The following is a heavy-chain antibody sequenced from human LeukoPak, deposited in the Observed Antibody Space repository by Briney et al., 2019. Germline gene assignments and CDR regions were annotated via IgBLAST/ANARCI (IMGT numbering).Heavy chain of an antibody. CDR1: GFTFSSYG. CDR2: IRYDGSNK. V-gene: IGHV3-30*02. J-gene: IGHJ4*02. Sequence: GGSLRLSCAASGFTFSSYGMHWVRQAPGKGLEWVAFIRYDGSNKFYADSVKGRFTISRDNTKNSLYLQMNSLRAEDTAVYYCARGYDSSGYYPGALDYWGQGTLVTVSS. D-gene: IGHD3-22*01. CDR3: ARGYDSSGYYPGALDY.